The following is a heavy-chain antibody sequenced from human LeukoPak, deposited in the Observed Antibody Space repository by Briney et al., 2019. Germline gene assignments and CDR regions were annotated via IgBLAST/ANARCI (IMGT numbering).Heavy chain of an antibody. V-gene: IGHV3-23*01. CDR2: IGGGPV. D-gene: IGHD2-8*01. CDR1: GFTFSTYA. CDR3: AKDSFSHNGIYDALDI. Sequence: PGGSLRLSRAASGFTFSTYAMTWVRQPPGKGLEWVSTIGGGPVYYADSVRGRFTISRDDSKNTLFLQMSSLRVEDTAIYYCAKDSFSHNGIYDALDIWGQGTMVTVSS. J-gene: IGHJ3*02.